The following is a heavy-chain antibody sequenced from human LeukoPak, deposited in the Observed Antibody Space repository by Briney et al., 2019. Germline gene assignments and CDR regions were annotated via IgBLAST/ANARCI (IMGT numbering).Heavy chain of an antibody. D-gene: IGHD5-24*01. J-gene: IGHJ4*02. V-gene: IGHV3-53*01. Sequence: GGSLRLSCTVSGFTLSSNSMSWVRKAPGKELEWVSFIYSDNTHYSDSVKGRFTISRDNSKGTVYLQMNSLRPEDTAVYYCAKDDAWLQYGNWGRGTLVTVSS. CDR2: IYSDNT. CDR1: GFTLSSNS. CDR3: AKDDAWLQYGN.